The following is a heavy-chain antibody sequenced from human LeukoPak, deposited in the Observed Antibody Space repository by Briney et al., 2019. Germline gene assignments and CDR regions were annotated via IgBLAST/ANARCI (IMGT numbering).Heavy chain of an antibody. V-gene: IGHV1-69*05. CDR2: IIPVFGTP. Sequence: ASVKLSCNASGAPFSRIAFSWLRQAPGQGLEWMGGIIPVFGTPNYAQSFQGRVTITTDDSTSTGYMELSSLTSEDTAIYYCARDSSGYPVGYFEHWGQGTLVTVSS. CDR1: GAPFSRIA. CDR3: ARDSSGYPVGYFEH. D-gene: IGHD3-22*01. J-gene: IGHJ1*01.